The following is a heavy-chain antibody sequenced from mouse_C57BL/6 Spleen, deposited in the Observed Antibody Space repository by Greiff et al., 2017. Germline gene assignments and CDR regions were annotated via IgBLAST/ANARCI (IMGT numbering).Heavy chain of an antibody. D-gene: IGHD2-3*01. CDR2: INPNNGGT. V-gene: IGHV1-22*01. Sequence: EVQLQQSGPELVKPGASVKMSCKASGYTFTDYNMHWVKQSHGKSLEWIGYINPNNGGTSYTQKFKGKATLTVNKSSSTAYMELRSLTSEDSAVYYCAPNDGFKTWFAYWGQGTLVTVSA. CDR3: APNDGFKTWFAY. J-gene: IGHJ3*01. CDR1: GYTFTDYN.